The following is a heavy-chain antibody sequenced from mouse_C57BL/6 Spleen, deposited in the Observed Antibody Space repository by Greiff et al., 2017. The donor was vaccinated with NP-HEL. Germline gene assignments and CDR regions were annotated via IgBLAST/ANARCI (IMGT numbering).Heavy chain of an antibody. CDR3: ARGVGDYYGSSD. V-gene: IGHV1-64*01. D-gene: IGHD1-1*01. CDR1: GYTFTSYW. CDR2: IHPNSGST. Sequence: QVQLQQPGAELVKPGASVKLSCKASGYTFTSYWMHWVKQRPGQGLEWIGMIHPNSGSTNYNEKFKSKATLTVDKSSSTAYMQLSSLTSEDSAVDYCARGVGDYYGSSDWGQGTTLTVSS. J-gene: IGHJ2*01.